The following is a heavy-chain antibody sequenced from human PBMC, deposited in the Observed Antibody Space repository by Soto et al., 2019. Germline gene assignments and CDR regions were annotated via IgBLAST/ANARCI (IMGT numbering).Heavy chain of an antibody. J-gene: IGHJ6*02. D-gene: IGHD3-22*01. Sequence: PGGSLRLSCAASGFTFTNAWMSWVRQAPGKGLEWVGRIKSKSDGGTTEYAAPVKGRFTISRADSKKTLYMQMNSLKIEDTAVFYCTAETESSGVYYYGMDVWGQGTTVTVS. CDR3: TAETESSGVYYYGMDV. CDR2: IKSKSDGGTT. CDR1: GFTFTNAW. V-gene: IGHV3-15*01.